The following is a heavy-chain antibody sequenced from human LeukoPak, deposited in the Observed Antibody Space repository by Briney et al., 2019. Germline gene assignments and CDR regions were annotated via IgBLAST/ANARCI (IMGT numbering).Heavy chain of an antibody. CDR1: GGTFSSYA. J-gene: IGHJ5*02. Sequence: ASVKVSCKASGGTFSSYAISWVRQTPGQGLEWMGGIIPMFGTANYAQKFQGRVTITADKSTSTAYMELSSLRSEDTAVYYCVRDNAMYYHDSSGYFGLDPWGQGTLVTVSS. D-gene: IGHD3-22*01. V-gene: IGHV1-69*06. CDR2: IIPMFGTA. CDR3: VRDNAMYYHDSSGYFGLDP.